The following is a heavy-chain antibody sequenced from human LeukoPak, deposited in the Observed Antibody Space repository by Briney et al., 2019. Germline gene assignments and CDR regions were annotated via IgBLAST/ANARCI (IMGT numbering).Heavy chain of an antibody. CDR2: ISGSGGST. CDR1: GFTFSSYA. CDR3: AKEGGDDSSGYYYVGFDY. D-gene: IGHD3-22*01. V-gene: IGHV3-23*01. Sequence: HPGGSLRLSCAASGFTFSSYAMSWVRQAPGKGLEWVSAISGSGGSTYYADSVKGRFTISRDNSKNTLYLQMNSLRAEDTAVYYCAKEGGDDSSGYYYVGFDYWGQGTLVTVSS. J-gene: IGHJ4*02.